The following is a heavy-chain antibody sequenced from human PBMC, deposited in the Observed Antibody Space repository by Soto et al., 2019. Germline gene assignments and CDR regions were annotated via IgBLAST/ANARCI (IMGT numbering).Heavy chain of an antibody. J-gene: IGHJ5*02. CDR1: GGSISSGGYY. D-gene: IGHD3-16*01. CDR2: IYYSGST. CDR3: ARGVLP. Sequence: QVQLQESGPGLVKPSQTLSLTCTVSGGSISSGGYYWSWIRQHPGKGLEWIGSIYYSGSTYYNPSLQRRVTLSVATPKHQFSLKLSSVPASATAVYYCARGVLPWGQGTLVTVSS. V-gene: IGHV4-31*03.